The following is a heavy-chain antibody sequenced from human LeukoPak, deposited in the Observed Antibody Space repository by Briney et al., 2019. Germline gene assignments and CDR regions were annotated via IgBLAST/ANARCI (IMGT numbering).Heavy chain of an antibody. CDR2: ISVSGNT. CDR1: GFTLGSYA. Sequence: GGSLRLSCAASGFTLGSYAMSWVRQAPGKGLEWVSAISVSGNTYHADSVKGRFTVPRDSSKNTLYLQMNRLRAEDAAVYYCAKAPVTTCSGAYCYPFDYWGQGTLVTVSS. CDR3: AKAPVTTCSGAYCYPFDY. J-gene: IGHJ4*02. V-gene: IGHV3-23*01. D-gene: IGHD2-21*01.